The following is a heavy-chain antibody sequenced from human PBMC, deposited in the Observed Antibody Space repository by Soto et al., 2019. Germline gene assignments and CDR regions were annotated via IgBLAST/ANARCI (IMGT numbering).Heavy chain of an antibody. D-gene: IGHD3-16*01. Sequence: VKVSCKASGFTFTSSAAQWVRQARGQRLEWIGWIVVGSGNTNYAQKFQERVTITRDMSTSTAYMELSSLRSEDTAVYYCAAGPDSSRGIMAHDYWGQGTLVTVSS. CDR3: AAGPDSSRGIMAHDY. CDR2: IVVGSGNT. CDR1: GFTFTSSA. V-gene: IGHV1-58*01. J-gene: IGHJ4*02.